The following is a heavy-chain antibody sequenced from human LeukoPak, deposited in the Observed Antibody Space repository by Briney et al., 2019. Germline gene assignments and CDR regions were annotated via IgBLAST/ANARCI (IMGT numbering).Heavy chain of an antibody. J-gene: IGHJ4*02. CDR3: AGEPEYSSSWYGVWYFDY. D-gene: IGHD6-13*01. CDR1: GGSFTSFI. Sequence: SVKVSCKASGGSFTSFIINWVRQAPGQGLEWMGGFIPMVATANYAQKFQGRVTITTDESTSTAYMELSSLRSEDTAVYYCAGEPEYSSSWYGVWYFDYWGQGTLVTVSS. CDR2: FIPMVATA. V-gene: IGHV1-69*16.